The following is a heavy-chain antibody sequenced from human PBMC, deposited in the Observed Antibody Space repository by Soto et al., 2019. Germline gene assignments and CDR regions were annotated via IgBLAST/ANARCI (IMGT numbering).Heavy chain of an antibody. CDR1: GYSISSGYY. CDR3: ARDAVTAIRGVNSWFDA. CDR2: MYHSGST. J-gene: IGHJ5*02. V-gene: IGHV4-38-2*02. D-gene: IGHD3-10*01. Sequence: SETLSLTCTVSGYSISSGYYWGWVRQPPGXGLEWIGSMYHSGSTYYNPSLKSRVTISVDTSKNQFSLKLSSVTAADTAVYYCARDAVTAIRGVNSWFDAWGQGTLVTVFS.